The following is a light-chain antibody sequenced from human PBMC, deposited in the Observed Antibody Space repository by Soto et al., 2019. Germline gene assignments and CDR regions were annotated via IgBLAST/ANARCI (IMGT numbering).Light chain of an antibody. CDR1: QSISSY. V-gene: IGKV1-39*01. CDR2: AAS. CDR3: QQSYSTPRT. J-gene: IGKJ1*01. Sequence: DIQMTQSPSSPSASVGDRVTITCRASQSISSYLNWYQQKPGKAPKLLIYAASSLQSGVPSRFSGSGSGTDFTFTISSLQPEDFATYYCQQSYSTPRTFGQGTKVDIK.